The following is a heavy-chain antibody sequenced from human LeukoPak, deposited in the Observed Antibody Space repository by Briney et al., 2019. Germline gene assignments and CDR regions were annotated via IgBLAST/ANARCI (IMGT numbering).Heavy chain of an antibody. CDR3: AKLRSNYINYDAFDI. J-gene: IGHJ3*02. CDR1: GFTFSSYA. V-gene: IGHV3-23*01. D-gene: IGHD4-11*01. CDR2: ISSSGGST. Sequence: EGSLRLSCAASGFTFSSYAMSWVRQAPGKGLEWVSAISSSGGSTYYAGSVKGRFTISRDNSKNTLYVQMKSLRAEDTAVYYCAKLRSNYINYDAFDIWGQGTMVTVSS.